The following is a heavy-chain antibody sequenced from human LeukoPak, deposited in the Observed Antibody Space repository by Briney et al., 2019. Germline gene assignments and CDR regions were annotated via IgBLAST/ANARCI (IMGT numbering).Heavy chain of an antibody. Sequence: SETLSLTCTVSGGSISSSSYYWGWIRQPPGKGLEWIGSIYYSGSTYYNPSLKSRVTISVDTSKNQFSLKLSSVTAADTAVYYCARVGGWQYYFDYWGQGTLVTVSS. CDR2: IYYSGST. CDR1: GGSISSSSYY. J-gene: IGHJ4*02. CDR3: ARVGGWQYYFDY. D-gene: IGHD3-16*01. V-gene: IGHV4-39*07.